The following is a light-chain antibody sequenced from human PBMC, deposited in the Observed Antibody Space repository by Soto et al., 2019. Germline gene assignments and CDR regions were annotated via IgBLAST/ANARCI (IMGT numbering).Light chain of an antibody. J-gene: IGKJ4*01. V-gene: IGKV3-20*01. Sequence: ETVLTQSPGTLSLSPGERGTLSCRASQSVGRNYLAWYQQKPGQAPRLLIYGASSRATGIPDRFSGSGSGTDLTLTISRLEPEDFAVYYCQQYASSPLTFGGGTKVEIK. CDR1: QSVGRNY. CDR3: QQYASSPLT. CDR2: GAS.